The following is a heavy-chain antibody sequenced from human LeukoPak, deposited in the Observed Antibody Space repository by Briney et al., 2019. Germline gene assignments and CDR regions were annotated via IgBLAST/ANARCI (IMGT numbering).Heavy chain of an antibody. Sequence: SETLSLTCTVSGGSITSYYWSWIRQPPGKGLEWIGYISYSGSTYYIPSLKSRVTISVDTSKNQFSLKLSSVTAADTAVYYCAGSSAITSPEVLLWFGELLTFDPWGQGTLVTVSS. CDR2: ISYSGST. V-gene: IGHV4-59*01. CDR1: GGSITSYY. CDR3: AGSSAITSPEVLLWFGELLTFDP. J-gene: IGHJ5*02. D-gene: IGHD3-10*01.